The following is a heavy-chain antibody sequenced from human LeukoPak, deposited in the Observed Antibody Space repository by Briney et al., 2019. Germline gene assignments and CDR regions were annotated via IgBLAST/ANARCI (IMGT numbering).Heavy chain of an antibody. J-gene: IGHJ4*02. D-gene: IGHD3/OR15-3a*01. CDR2: ISGSGGST. Sequence: PGESLRLSCAASGFSFSSYAMSWVRQAPGKGLEWVSAISGSGGSTYYADSVKGRFTISRDNSKNTLYLQLNSLRVEDRAVSYCAKGDWFPYWGQGALVTVSS. V-gene: IGHV3-23*01. CDR1: GFSFSSYA. CDR3: AKGDWFPY.